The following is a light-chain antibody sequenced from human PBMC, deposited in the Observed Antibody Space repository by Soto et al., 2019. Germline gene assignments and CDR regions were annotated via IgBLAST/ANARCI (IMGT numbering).Light chain of an antibody. V-gene: IGKV3-20*01. Sequence: VTTPTPLSLSVAPGQPASISCSASHSVSSTFLAWYQQKPGQAPTLLIYDADTRATGIPDRFSGSGFGTHFTLTISSLEPEDFAMYYCQQSASSVTFGQGTRLEIK. CDR2: DAD. J-gene: IGKJ5*01. CDR3: QQSASSVT. CDR1: HSVSSTF.